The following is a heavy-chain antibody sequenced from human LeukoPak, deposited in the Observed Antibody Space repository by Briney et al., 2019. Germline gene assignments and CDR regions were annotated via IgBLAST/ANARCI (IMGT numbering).Heavy chain of an antibody. D-gene: IGHD3-10*01. Sequence: PSETLSLTCTVSGGSISSSSYYWGWIRQPPGKALEWIGNTYYSGSTNYNPSLESRVTISIDTSKNQFSLKLSSVTAADTAVYYCARPVSSGSFSGAFDIWGQGTVVTVSS. CDR3: ARPVSSGSFSGAFDI. V-gene: IGHV4-61*05. J-gene: IGHJ3*02. CDR1: GGSISSSSYY. CDR2: TYYSGST.